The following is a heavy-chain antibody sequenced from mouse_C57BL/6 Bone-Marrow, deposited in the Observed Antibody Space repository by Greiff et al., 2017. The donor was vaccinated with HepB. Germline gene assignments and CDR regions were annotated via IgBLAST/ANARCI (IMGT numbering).Heavy chain of an antibody. CDR2: IDPSDSYT. J-gene: IGHJ1*03. Sequence: QVQLQQPGAELVMPGASVKLSCKASGYTFTSYWMHWVKQRPGQGLEWIGEIDPSDSYTNYNQKFKGKSTLTVDKSSSTAYMQLSSLTSEDSAVYNCARFGAGPYWYFDVWGTGTTVTVSS. V-gene: IGHV1-69*01. CDR1: GYTFTSYW. CDR3: ARFGAGPYWYFDV.